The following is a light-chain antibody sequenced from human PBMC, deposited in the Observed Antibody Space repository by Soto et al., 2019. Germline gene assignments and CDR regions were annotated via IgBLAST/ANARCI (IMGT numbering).Light chain of an antibody. CDR3: QVWDSNRDHPV. J-gene: IGLJ2*01. CDR1: NIGSKS. CDR2: YDD. Sequence: SYVLTQPPSVSVAPGKTARITCGGNNIGSKSVHWYQQNPGQAPVLVIHYDDDRPSGIPERFSGSNSGNTATLTISRVEAGDEADYYCQVWDSNRDHPVFGGGTKVTVL. V-gene: IGLV3-21*01.